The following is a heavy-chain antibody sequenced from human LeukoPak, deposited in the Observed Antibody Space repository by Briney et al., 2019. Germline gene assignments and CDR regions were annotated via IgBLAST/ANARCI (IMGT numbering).Heavy chain of an antibody. D-gene: IGHD7-27*01. CDR2: IYYSGST. V-gene: IGHV4-39*07. CDR1: GGSISSSSYY. CDR3: AADKLGVDY. J-gene: IGHJ4*02. Sequence: SETLSLTCTVSGGSISSSSYYWGWIRQPPGKGLEWIGSIYYSGSTYYNPSLKSRVTISVDTSKDQFSLKLSSVTAADTAVYYCAADKLGVDYWGQGTLVTVSS.